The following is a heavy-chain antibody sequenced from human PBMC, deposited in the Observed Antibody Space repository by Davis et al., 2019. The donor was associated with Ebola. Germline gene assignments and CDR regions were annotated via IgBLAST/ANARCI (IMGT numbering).Heavy chain of an antibody. J-gene: IGHJ1*01. Sequence: PGGSLRLSCTASGFTFDDYAMHWVRQAPGKGLEWVSGISWNGGDIGYADSVKGRFTISRDNAKNSLYLQMNSLRAEDTALYYCAKDTHSSSWYRGYLQNWGQGSLVTVSS. CDR1: GFTFDDYA. CDR2: ISWNGGDI. D-gene: IGHD6-13*01. CDR3: AKDTHSSSWYRGYLQN. V-gene: IGHV3-9*01.